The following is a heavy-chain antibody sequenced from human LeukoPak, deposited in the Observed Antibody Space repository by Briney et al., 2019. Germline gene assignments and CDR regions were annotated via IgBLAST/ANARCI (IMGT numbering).Heavy chain of an antibody. J-gene: IGHJ6*03. Sequence: PGGSLRLSCAASGFTFSSYWMSWFRQAPGKGLEWVANIKQDGSEKYSVDSVKGRFTISRDNAKNSLYMQMNSLRAEDTAVYYCARVMSASVWRSYGSYYYYYYMDIWGKGTTVTVSS. V-gene: IGHV3-7*01. CDR3: ARVMSASVWRSYGSYYYYYYMDI. CDR2: IKQDGSEK. CDR1: GFTFSSYW. D-gene: IGHD3-16*01.